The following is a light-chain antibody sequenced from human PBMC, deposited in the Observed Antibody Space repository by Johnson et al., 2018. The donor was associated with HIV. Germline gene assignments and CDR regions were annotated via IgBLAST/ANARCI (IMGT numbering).Light chain of an antibody. J-gene: IGLJ1*01. CDR2: ENN. Sequence: QSVLTQPPSVSAAPGQKVIISCSGSSSNIGNNYVSWYQQLPGTAPKLLIYENNKRPSGIPDRFSGSKSGTSATLGITGLQTGDEADYSCGTWDRSLSAYVFGTGTKVTVL. CDR1: SSNIGNNY. CDR3: GTWDRSLSAYV. V-gene: IGLV1-51*02.